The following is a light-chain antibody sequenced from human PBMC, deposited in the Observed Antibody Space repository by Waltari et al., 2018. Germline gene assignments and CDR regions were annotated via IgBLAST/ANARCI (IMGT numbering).Light chain of an antibody. V-gene: IGLV2-14*03. CDR2: DVT. CDR3: ASYIAASTLV. CDR1: GTDVGSYNY. J-gene: IGLJ3*02. Sequence: QFALTQPASVSGFSGQSITISCTGSGTDVGSYNYVSWYQHYPDKAPRLMIYDVTNRPSGVSDRFSGSKSGNTASLTISALQPEDEADYYCASYIAASTLVFGGGTRLTVV.